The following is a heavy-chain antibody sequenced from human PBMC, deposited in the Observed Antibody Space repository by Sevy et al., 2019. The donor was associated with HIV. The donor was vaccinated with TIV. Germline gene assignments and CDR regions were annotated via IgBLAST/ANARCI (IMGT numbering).Heavy chain of an antibody. D-gene: IGHD5-12*01. V-gene: IGHV3-15*01. CDR3: TTLGYSVSLIYYYLDV. J-gene: IGHJ6*03. Sequence: GGSLRLFCAASGFTFSDASMSWVRQAPGKGLEWVGRIQNISDGGTTDYAATVKGRFTFSMDYSKTTMYLQMNSLKNEDTAVYYCTTLGYSVSLIYYYLDVWGKGTTVTVSS. CDR1: GFTFSDAS. CDR2: IQNISDGGTT.